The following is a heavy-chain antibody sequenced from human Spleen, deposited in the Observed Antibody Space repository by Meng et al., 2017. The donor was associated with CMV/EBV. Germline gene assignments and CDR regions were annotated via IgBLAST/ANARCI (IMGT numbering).Heavy chain of an antibody. CDR2: ISGSYI. V-gene: IGHV3-21*01. CDR1: GFTFSRFS. Sequence: GESLKISCTASGFTFSRFSMNWVRQAPGKGLEWVSSISGSYIYYADSVKGRFTISRDNAKNSLYLQMNSLRAEDTAVHYCARDPPRLLAVAGTLGYWGQGTLVTVSS. J-gene: IGHJ4*02. CDR3: ARDPPRLLAVAGTLGY. D-gene: IGHD6-19*01.